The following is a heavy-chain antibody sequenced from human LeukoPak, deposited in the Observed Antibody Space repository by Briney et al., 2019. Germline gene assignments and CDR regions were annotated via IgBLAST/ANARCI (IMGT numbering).Heavy chain of an antibody. D-gene: IGHD3-3*01. CDR2: INPNSGGT. J-gene: IGHJ4*02. Sequence: ASVKVSCKASGYTFTGYYMHWVRQAPGQGLEWMGWINPNSGGTNYAQKFQGRVTMTRDTSISTAYMELSRLRSDDTAVYYCARDGISRSDFWSGFIRENYFDYWGRGTLVTVSS. CDR1: GYTFTGYY. CDR3: ARDGISRSDFWSGFIRENYFDY. V-gene: IGHV1-2*02.